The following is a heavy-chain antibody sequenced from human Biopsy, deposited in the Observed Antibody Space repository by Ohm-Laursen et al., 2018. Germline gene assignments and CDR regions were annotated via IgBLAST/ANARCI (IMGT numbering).Heavy chain of an antibody. CDR1: GDSVSSGSFY. J-gene: IGHJ4*02. CDR3: ARGMRSSGWPYFDS. D-gene: IGHD6-19*01. CDR2: IYERGSTA. V-gene: IGHV4-61*01. Sequence: DTLSLTCTVSGDSVSSGSFYWTWIRQPPGQGLEYIGYIYERGSTANYNPSLESRVTMSVDMPKNQFSLKLSSVTAADTAIYYCARGMRSSGWPYFDSWGQGTLVTVSS.